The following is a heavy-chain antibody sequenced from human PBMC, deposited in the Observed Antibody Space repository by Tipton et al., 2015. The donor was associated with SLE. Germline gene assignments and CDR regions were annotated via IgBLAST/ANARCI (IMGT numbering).Heavy chain of an antibody. D-gene: IGHD5-12*01. CDR2: ISSAGST. J-gene: IGHJ5*02. V-gene: IGHV4-39*07. CDR1: GASISSNSYY. CDR3: ARRVLISGFDP. Sequence: LRLSCTVSGASISSNSYYWVWIRQPPGKGLEWIGSISSAGSTYYNPSLKSRITISVDTSKNQFSLNLTSVTAADTAVYYCARRVLISGFDPWGQGMLVTVSS.